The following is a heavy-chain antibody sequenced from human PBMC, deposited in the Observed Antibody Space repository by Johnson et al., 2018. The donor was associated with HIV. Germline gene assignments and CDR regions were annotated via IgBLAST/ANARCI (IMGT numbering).Heavy chain of an antibody. CDR1: AFTFSSND. V-gene: IGHV3-23*04. CDR3: ARDQSNGWNRGAFDI. D-gene: IGHD6-19*01. CDR2: ISGSDHST. Sequence: VQLVESGGGLVQPGGSLRLSCGASAFTFSSNDMKWVRQAPGKGLEWVSPISGSDHSTYYADSVRGRFTISRDNSKNTLYLHMNSLRAEDTAVYYCARDQSNGWNRGAFDIWGQGTVVTVSS. J-gene: IGHJ3*02.